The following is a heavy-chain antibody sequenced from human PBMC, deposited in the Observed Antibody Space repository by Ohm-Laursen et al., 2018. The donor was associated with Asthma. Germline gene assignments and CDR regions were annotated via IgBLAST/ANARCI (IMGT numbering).Heavy chain of an antibody. CDR1: GGTFSSYA. J-gene: IGHJ5*02. CDR2: IIPIFGTA. CDR3: ARGFGDFSHSLGLDP. Sequence: GASVKVSCKASGGTFSSYAISWVRQAPGQGLEWMGGIIPIFGTANYAQKFQGRVTITADESTSTAYMELSSLRSEDKAVYYCARGFGDFSHSLGLDPWGQGTLVTVSS. V-gene: IGHV1-69*13. D-gene: IGHD3-16*01.